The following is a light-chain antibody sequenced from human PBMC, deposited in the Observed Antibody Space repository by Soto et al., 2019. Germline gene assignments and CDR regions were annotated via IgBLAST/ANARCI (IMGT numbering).Light chain of an antibody. CDR3: QQRGNWPSLT. J-gene: IGKJ4*01. CDR2: DAS. CDR1: QSVANY. V-gene: IGKV3-11*01. Sequence: EIVMTQSPATLSLSPGERATLSCRASQSVANYLAWYQQKPGQAPRLLIYDASSRAAGVPARFSGSGSGTDFTLTISSLEPEDFAVYYCQQRGNWPSLTFGGGTKVEIK.